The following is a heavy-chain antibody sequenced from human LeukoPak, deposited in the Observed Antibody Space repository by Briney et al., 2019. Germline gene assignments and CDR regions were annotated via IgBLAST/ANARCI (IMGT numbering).Heavy chain of an antibody. CDR1: GFTFSSYS. V-gene: IGHV3-21*01. CDR3: ARAIFSSGWYLVDY. Sequence: GGSLRLSCAASGFTFSSYSMNWVRQAPGKGLEWVSSISTSSSYIYYADSVKGRFTISRDNAKNSLYLKMNSLRAEDTAVYYCARAIFSSGWYLVDYWGQGTLVTVSS. J-gene: IGHJ4*02. CDR2: ISTSSSYI. D-gene: IGHD6-19*01.